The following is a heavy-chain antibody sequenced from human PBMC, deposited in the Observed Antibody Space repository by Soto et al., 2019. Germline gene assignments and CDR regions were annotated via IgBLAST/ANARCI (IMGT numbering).Heavy chain of an antibody. J-gene: IGHJ3*01. V-gene: IGHV3-30*18. Sequence: QIQLVESGGGVVQPGASQRLSCEASGFALSSYGMHWVRQAPGKGLEWVAVISYNGNNQYYADSVRGRFTISRDNSQSTLYLQMSSLRPEDTAVYFCAKDRGHLAVAAITGGEDLDKWGQGTMVTVSS. D-gene: IGHD6-19*01. CDR3: AKDRGHLAVAAITGGEDLDK. CDR1: GFALSSYG. CDR2: ISYNGNNQ.